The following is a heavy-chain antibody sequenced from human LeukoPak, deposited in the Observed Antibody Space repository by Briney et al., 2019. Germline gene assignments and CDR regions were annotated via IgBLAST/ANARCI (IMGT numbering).Heavy chain of an antibody. Sequence: SETLSLTCAVYGGSFSGDYWSWIRQPPGKGLEWIGEINHSGSTNYNPSLKSRVTISLDTSKNQFSLKLSSVTAADTAVYYCASGYCSGGSCHFDYWGQGTLVTVSS. CDR2: INHSGST. CDR1: GGSFSGDY. J-gene: IGHJ4*02. D-gene: IGHD2-15*01. CDR3: ASGYCSGGSCHFDY. V-gene: IGHV4-34*01.